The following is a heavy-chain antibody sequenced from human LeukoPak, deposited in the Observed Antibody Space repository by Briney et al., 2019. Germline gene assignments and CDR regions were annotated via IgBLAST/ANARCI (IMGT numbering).Heavy chain of an antibody. CDR3: ARGGYCSSTSCYGPDWFDP. D-gene: IGHD2-2*01. J-gene: IGHJ5*02. CDR1: GGSISSGGYY. Sequence: PSETLSLTCTVSGGSISSGGYYWSWIRQHPGKGLEWIGYIYYSGSTYYNPSLKSRVTISVDTSKNQFSLKLSSVTAADTAVYYCARGGYCSSTSCYGPDWFDPWGQGTLVTVSS. CDR2: IYYSGST. V-gene: IGHV4-31*03.